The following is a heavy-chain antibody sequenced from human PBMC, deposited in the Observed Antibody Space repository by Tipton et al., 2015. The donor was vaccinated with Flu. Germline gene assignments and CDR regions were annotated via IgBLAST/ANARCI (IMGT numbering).Heavy chain of an antibody. Sequence: SLRLSCVGTGFAFGGYSMNWGRPAPGKGVEWVSCISTRREYIYTADSVKGRLIISRDNAKNTLYLQMNSLRAEDTGVYFCARDRSPVGTSWLDVWGQGTTVTV. CDR3: ARDRSPVGTSWLDV. CDR2: ISTRREYI. V-gene: IGHV3-21*01. J-gene: IGHJ6*02. CDR1: GFAFGGYS. D-gene: IGHD1-1*01.